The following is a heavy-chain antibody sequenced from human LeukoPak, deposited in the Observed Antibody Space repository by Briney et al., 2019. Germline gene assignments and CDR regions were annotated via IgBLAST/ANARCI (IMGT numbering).Heavy chain of an antibody. CDR1: GFTFSSYG. J-gene: IGHJ3*02. Sequence: GGSLRLSCAASGFTFSSYGMHWVRQAPGKGLEWVAVIWYDGSNKYYADSVKGRFTSSRDNAKNSLYLQMNSLRAEDTAVYYCARVCSNTSCWGAFDIWGQGTMVTVSS. CDR2: IWYDGSNK. V-gene: IGHV3-33*01. D-gene: IGHD2-2*01. CDR3: ARVCSNTSCWGAFDI.